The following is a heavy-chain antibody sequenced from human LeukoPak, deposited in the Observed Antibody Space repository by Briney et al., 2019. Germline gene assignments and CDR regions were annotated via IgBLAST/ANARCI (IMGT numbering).Heavy chain of an antibody. D-gene: IGHD4-17*01. J-gene: IGHJ6*02. Sequence: PGGSLRLSCAASGFTFSDYYMSWIRQAPGKGLEWVGRIKSKTDDGTTDYAAPVKGRFTISRDDSKNTLYLQMNSLKTEDTAVYYCTTEGREDVLRTYGMDVWGQGTTVTVSS. V-gene: IGHV3-15*01. CDR1: GFTFSDYY. CDR3: TTEGREDVLRTYGMDV. CDR2: IKSKTDDGTT.